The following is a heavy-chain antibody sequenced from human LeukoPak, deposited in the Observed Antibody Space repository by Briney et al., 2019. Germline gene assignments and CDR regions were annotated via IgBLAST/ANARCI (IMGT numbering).Heavy chain of an antibody. V-gene: IGHV4-34*01. Sequence: SETLSLTCAVYGGSFSGYYWSWIRQPPGKGLEWIGEINHSGSTNYNPSLKSRVTISVDTSKNQFSLKLSSVTAADTAVYYCASGKQWLANFDYWGQGTLVTVSS. D-gene: IGHD6-19*01. J-gene: IGHJ4*02. CDR3: ASGKQWLANFDY. CDR2: INHSGST. CDR1: GGSFSGYY.